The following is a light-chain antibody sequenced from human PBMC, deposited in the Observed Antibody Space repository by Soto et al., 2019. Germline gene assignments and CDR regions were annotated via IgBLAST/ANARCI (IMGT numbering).Light chain of an antibody. Sequence: DIQMTQSPSSLSASVGDRVTITCRASQSISSYLNWYQQKPGKAPKLLIYAASSLQSGVPSRFSGSGSGTDFTLTISSLQPEDFATYYSQQTYSTPQAFGQGTKVDIK. V-gene: IGKV1-39*01. J-gene: IGKJ1*01. CDR1: QSISSY. CDR3: QQTYSTPQA. CDR2: AAS.